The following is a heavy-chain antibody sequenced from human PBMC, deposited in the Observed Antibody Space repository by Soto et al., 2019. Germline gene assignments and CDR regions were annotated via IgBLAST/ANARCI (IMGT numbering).Heavy chain of an antibody. D-gene: IGHD6-19*01. Sequence: EVQLVESGGGLVQPGGSLRLSCAASGFTFSSYSMNWVRQAPGKGLEWVSYISSSSSTIYYADSVKGRFTISRDNAKNSLYLQINSLRAEDTAVYYCARDVSRAVAGTYGYWGQGTLVTVSS. CDR3: ARDVSRAVAGTYGY. CDR2: ISSSSSTI. CDR1: GFTFSSYS. V-gene: IGHV3-48*01. J-gene: IGHJ4*02.